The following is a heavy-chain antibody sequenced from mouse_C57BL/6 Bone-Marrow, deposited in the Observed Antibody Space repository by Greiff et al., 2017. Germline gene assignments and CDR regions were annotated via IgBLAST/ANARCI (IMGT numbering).Heavy chain of an antibody. CDR1: GFTFSSYG. CDR2: ISSGGSYN. D-gene: IGHD3-2*02. Sequence: EVMLVESGGDLVKPGGSLKLSCAASGFTFSSYGMSWVRQTPDKRLEWVATISSGGSYNYYPDSGKGRFTISRDNAKNTLYLQMSSLKSEDTAMYYCARRTAQASDYWGQGTTLTVSS. CDR3: ARRTAQASDY. J-gene: IGHJ2*01. V-gene: IGHV5-6*02.